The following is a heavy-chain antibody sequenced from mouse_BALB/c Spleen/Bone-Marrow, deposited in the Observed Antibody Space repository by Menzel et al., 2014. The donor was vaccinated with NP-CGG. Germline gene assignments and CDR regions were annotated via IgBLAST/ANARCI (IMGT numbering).Heavy chain of an antibody. V-gene: IGHV14-3*02. Sequence: EVQGVESGAELVKPGASAKLSCTASGFNIKDTYMHWVKQRPEQGLEWIGRIDPANGNTKYDPKFQGKATITADTPSNTAYLQLSSLTSEDTAVYYCARWEYYAMDYWGQGTSVTVSS. J-gene: IGHJ4*01. CDR3: ARWEYYAMDY. CDR1: GFNIKDTY. D-gene: IGHD4-1*01. CDR2: IDPANGNT.